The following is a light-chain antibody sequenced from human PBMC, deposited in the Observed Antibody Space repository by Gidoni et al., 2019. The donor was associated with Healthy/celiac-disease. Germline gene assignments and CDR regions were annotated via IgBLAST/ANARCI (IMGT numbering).Light chain of an antibody. CDR2: FDK. Sequence: SYILTQPPSVSVAPGRTARIPCGGNNIVARSVHWYQQKPGQAPVLVIYFDKDRPSGIPERFAGSNSGDTATLTISRVEAGDEAVYHCQVWDTTSDPVAFGGGTKLTVL. CDR3: QVWDTTSDPVA. CDR1: NIVARS. J-gene: IGLJ2*01. V-gene: IGLV3-21*01.